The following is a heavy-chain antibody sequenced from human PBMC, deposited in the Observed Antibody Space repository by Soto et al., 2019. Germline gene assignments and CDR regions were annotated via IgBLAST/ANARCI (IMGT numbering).Heavy chain of an antibody. J-gene: IGHJ4*02. Sequence: QLEQSGSEVKKPGSSVKVSGKASGGTFTSYAISWVRQAPGKGLEWMGGIIQAFETSHYAQKVRGRLTIIADAAMGTVYRELSGLRSEGTAMYYCARASGTRAYKYESGTPTLPYYFDFWGQGTLVIVSS. CDR2: IIQAFETS. CDR1: GGTFTSYA. D-gene: IGHD1-26*01. CDR3: ARASGTRAYKYESGTPTLPYYFDF. V-gene: IGHV1-69*01.